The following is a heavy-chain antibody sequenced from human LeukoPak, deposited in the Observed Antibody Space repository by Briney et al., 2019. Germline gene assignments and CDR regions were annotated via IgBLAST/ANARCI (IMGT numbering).Heavy chain of an antibody. CDR1: GFTFDDYA. CDR2: ISWNSGSI. V-gene: IGHV3-9*01. D-gene: IGHD3-22*01. J-gene: IGHJ3*02. Sequence: GGSLRLSCAAAGFTFDDYAMHWVRQAPGKGLEWVSGISWNSGSIGYADSVKGRFTISRDNAKNSLYLQMNSLRAEDTALYYCAKIGSSDYYYGVLGDAFDIWGQGTMVTVSS. CDR3: AKIGSSDYYYGVLGDAFDI.